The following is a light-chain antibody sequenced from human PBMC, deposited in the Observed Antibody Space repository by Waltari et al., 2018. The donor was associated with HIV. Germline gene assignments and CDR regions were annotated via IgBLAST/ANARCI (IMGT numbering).Light chain of an antibody. CDR1: QGISNY. CDR3: QQSYSTLGT. CDR2: AAS. Sequence: DIQMTQSPSSLSASVGDRVTITCRASQGISNYLNWYQQRVGEAPNLLIFAASTLQSGVPPRFSGSGSGTDFTLTITSLQPEDFATYYCQQSYSTLGTFGRGTKVEI. J-gene: IGKJ1*01. V-gene: IGKV1-39*01.